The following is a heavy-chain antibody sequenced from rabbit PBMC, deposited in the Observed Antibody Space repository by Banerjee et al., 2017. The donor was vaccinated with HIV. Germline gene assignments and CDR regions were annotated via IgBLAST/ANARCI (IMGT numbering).Heavy chain of an antibody. V-gene: IGHV1S40*01. CDR1: GFSFSSGYD. CDR3: ARGVYAGGVGYSYAFDL. J-gene: IGHJ4*01. Sequence: QSLEESGGGLVQPEGSLTLTCTASGFSFSSGYDMCWVRQAPGKGLEWIACIYTGSGSTWYASWAKGRFTISKTSSTTVTLQMTSLTAADTATYFCARGVYAGGVGYSYAFDLWGPGTLVTVS. CDR2: IYTGSGST. D-gene: IGHD6-1*01.